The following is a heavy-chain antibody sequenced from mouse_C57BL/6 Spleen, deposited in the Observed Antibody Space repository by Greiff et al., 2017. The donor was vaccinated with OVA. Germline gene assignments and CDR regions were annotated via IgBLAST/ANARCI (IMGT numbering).Heavy chain of an antibody. CDR3: ARLSPVYYFDY. CDR1: GYTFTDYY. Sequence: EVQLQQSGPELVKPGASVKISCKASGYTFTDYYMNWVKQSHGKSLEWIGDINPNNGGTSYNQKFKGKATLTVDKSSSTAYMELRSLTSEDSAVYYCARLSPVYYFDYWGQGTTLTVSS. J-gene: IGHJ2*01. CDR2: INPNNGGT. V-gene: IGHV1-26*01.